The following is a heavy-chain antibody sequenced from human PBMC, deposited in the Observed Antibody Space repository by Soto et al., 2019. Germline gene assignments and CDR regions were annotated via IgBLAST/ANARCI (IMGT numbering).Heavy chain of an antibody. CDR3: ARAWGYGDYHYYYGMDV. Sequence: SETLSLTCTVSGGSISSGDYYWSWIRQPPGKGLEWIGYIYYSGSTYYNPSLKSRVTISVDTSKNQFSLTLSSVTAADTAVYYCARAWGYGDYHYYYGMDVWGQGTTVTVSS. CDR1: GGSISSGDYY. J-gene: IGHJ6*02. CDR2: IYYSGST. V-gene: IGHV4-30-4*01. D-gene: IGHD4-17*01.